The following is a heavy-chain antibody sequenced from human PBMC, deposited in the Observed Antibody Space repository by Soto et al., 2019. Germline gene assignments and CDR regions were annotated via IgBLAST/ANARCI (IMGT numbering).Heavy chain of an antibody. V-gene: IGHV3-23*01. Sequence: PGASLRLSCAASGFTFRNCAMNWVRQAPGRAQKWVSTISNSGSTYYADAAKGRFTISKDISKKTLYLQMSSRRTDDTALYNCAKDREGYCSSTSWIYYFDARGQGSQVTVTS. CDR3: AKDREGYCSSTSWIYYFDA. CDR1: GFTFRNCA. D-gene: IGHD2-2*01. J-gene: IGHJ4*02. CDR2: ISNSGST.